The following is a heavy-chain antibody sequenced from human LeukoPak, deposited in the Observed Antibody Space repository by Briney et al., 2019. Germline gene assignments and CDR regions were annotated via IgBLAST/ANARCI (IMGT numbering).Heavy chain of an antibody. J-gene: IGHJ4*02. CDR3: AKGLISSGWYDFFDY. D-gene: IGHD6-19*01. CDR1: GFTFSTYA. Sequence: GGSLRLSCAASGFTFSTYAMHWVRQAPGKGLEWVSGISWNSGSIGYADSVKGRFTISRDNAKNSLYLQLNRLRADDTALYYCAKGLISSGWYDFFDYWGQGTLVTVSS. V-gene: IGHV3-9*01. CDR2: ISWNSGSI.